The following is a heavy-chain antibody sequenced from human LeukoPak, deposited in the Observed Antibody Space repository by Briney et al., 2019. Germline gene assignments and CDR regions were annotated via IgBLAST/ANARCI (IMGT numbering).Heavy chain of an antibody. CDR2: IYYSGST. CDR3: AREWYSSSLYYYYYGMDV. V-gene: IGHV4-61*01. D-gene: IGHD6-13*01. Sequence: SETLSLTCTVSGGSVSSGSYYWSWIRQPPGKGLEWIGNIYYSGSTNYNPSLKSRVTISVDTSKNQFSLKLSSVTAADTAVYYCAREWYSSSLYYYYYGMDVWGQGTTVTVSS. J-gene: IGHJ6*02. CDR1: GGSVSSGSYY.